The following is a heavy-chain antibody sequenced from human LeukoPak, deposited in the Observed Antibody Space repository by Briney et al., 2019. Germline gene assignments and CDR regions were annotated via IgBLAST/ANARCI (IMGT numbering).Heavy chain of an antibody. D-gene: IGHD4-17*01. J-gene: IGHJ4*02. Sequence: SETLSLTCTVSGDSMSSYYWSWIRQPPGKGLEWIGYIYYSGSTNYNPSLRSRVTISVDTSKNQFSLKLSSVTAADTAVYYCARDGMGHYGDYVFDYWGQGTLVTVSS. V-gene: IGHV4-59*01. CDR3: ARDGMGHYGDYVFDY. CDR1: GDSMSSYY. CDR2: IYYSGST.